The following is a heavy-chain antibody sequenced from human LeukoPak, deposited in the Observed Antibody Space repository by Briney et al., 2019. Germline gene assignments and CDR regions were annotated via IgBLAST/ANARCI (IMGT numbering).Heavy chain of an antibody. CDR3: AAGGDGYNYPMDY. D-gene: IGHD5-24*01. Sequence: SQTLSLTCAVSGGSISSSGYSWSWIRQPPGKGLEWIGYIYHSGSTYYNPSLKSRVTISVDRSKNQFSLKLSSVTAADTAVYYCAAGGDGYNYPMDYWGQGTLVTVSS. CDR2: IYHSGST. CDR1: GGSISSSGYS. J-gene: IGHJ4*02. V-gene: IGHV4-30-2*01.